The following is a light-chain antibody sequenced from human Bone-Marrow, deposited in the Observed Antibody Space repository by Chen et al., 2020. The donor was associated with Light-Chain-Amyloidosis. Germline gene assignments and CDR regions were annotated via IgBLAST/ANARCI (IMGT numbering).Light chain of an antibody. Sequence: SYGLTQPSSVSVAPGQTATLACGGNNIGSTSVNWYQQTPGHAPLLVVYDNRDRPSGIPERLSGSNSGNTATLTISRVEAGDEADYYCQVWDRSSDRPVFGGGTKLTVL. J-gene: IGLJ3*02. V-gene: IGLV3-21*02. CDR3: QVWDRSSDRPV. CDR1: NIGSTS. CDR2: DNR.